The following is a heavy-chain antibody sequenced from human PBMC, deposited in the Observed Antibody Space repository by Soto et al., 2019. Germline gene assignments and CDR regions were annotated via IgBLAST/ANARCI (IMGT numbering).Heavy chain of an antibody. V-gene: IGHV1-69*01. CDR1: GGTFNNYA. CDR2: IIPIIGTA. Sequence: QVQLVQSGAEVKKPGSSVKVSCKASGGTFNNYAISWVRQAPGQGLEWMGGIIPIIGTADYAHKFQGKLAISADESTGTTFTELSSLRSEDTALYYCASGGVDVVATSAFDDWGQGTLVTVSS. D-gene: IGHD5-12*01. J-gene: IGHJ4*02. CDR3: ASGGVDVVATSAFDD.